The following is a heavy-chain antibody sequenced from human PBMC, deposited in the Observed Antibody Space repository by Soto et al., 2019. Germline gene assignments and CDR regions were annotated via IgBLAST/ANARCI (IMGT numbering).Heavy chain of an antibody. D-gene: IGHD3-22*01. Sequence: SVKVSCKASGGTFSSYAISWVRQAPGQGLEWMGGIIPIFGTANYAQKFQGRVTITADESTSTAYMELSSLRSEDTAVYYCARVPTYYYDSSGYYSPNYYYYGMDVWGQGTTVTVSS. V-gene: IGHV1-69*13. J-gene: IGHJ6*02. CDR1: GGTFSSYA. CDR2: IIPIFGTA. CDR3: ARVPTYYYDSSGYYSPNYYYYGMDV.